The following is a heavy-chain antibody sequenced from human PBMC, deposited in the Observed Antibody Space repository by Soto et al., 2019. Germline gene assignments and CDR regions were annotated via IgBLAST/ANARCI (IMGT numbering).Heavy chain of an antibody. V-gene: IGHV3-33*01. CDR2: IWYDGSNK. D-gene: IGHD3-3*01. CDR3: ASCAITIIAFDI. J-gene: IGHJ3*02. CDR1: GFTFSSYG. Sequence: QVQLVESGGGVVQPGRSLRLSCAASGFTFSSYGMHWVRQAPGKGLEWVAVIWYDGSNKYYADSVKGRFTISRDNSKNTLYLQMNSLRAEDTAVYYCASCAITIIAFDIWGQGTMVTVSS.